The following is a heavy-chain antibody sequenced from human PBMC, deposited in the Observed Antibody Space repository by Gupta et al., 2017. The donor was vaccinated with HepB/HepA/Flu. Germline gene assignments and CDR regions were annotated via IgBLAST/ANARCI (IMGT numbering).Heavy chain of an antibody. CDR1: GFSFSDYE. V-gene: IGHV3-48*03. CDR3: AVGTDNYCFDY. CDR2: INSGGDFV. D-gene: IGHD1/OR15-1a*01. J-gene: IGHJ4*02. Sequence: EVQLVESGGGLIQPGGSLRLSCAASGFSFSDYEMHWVRQAPGKGLEYLSYINSGGDFVRYADSVRGRFTISRDNPTNSLYLEINSLRAEDTAVYYCAVGTDNYCFDYWGQGTLVTVSS.